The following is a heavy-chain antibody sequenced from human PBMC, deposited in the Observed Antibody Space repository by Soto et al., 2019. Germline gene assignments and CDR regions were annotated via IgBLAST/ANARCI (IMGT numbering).Heavy chain of an antibody. CDR2: INPSGGST. CDR1: GYTFTSYY. V-gene: IGHV1-46*01. Sequence: EASVKVSCKASGYTFTSYYMHWVRQAPGQGLEWMGIINPSGGSTSYAQKFQGRVTMTRDTSTSTVYMELSSLRSEDTAVYYCARENPQGYYGSGSYYNAPAPFDYWGQGTLVTVSS. D-gene: IGHD3-10*01. CDR3: ARENPQGYYGSGSYYNAPAPFDY. J-gene: IGHJ4*02.